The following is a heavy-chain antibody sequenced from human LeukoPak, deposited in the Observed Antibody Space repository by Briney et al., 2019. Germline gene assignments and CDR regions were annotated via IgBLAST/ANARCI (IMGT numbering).Heavy chain of an antibody. V-gene: IGHV4/OR15-8*02. Sequence: SETLSLTCTVSGGSMTSNWWGWVRQPPGKGLEWIGEIYHRGNTNFNPSLKSRVTISIDQSKNQFSLSLSSVTAADTAVYYCARAGAYSLDYWGQGTLVTVSS. CDR2: IYHRGNT. CDR3: ARAGAYSLDY. D-gene: IGHD4-11*01. J-gene: IGHJ4*02. CDR1: GGSMTSNW.